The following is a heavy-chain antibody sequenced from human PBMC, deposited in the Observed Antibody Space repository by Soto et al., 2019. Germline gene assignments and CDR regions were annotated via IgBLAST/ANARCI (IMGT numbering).Heavy chain of an antibody. J-gene: IGHJ5*02. Sequence: PSETLSLTCTVSGGSISSSSYYWGWIRQPPGKGLEWIGSIYYSGSTYYNPPLKSRVTISVDTSKNQFSLKLSSVTAADTAVYYCARPITYYDFWSGYPFDPWGQGTLVTVSS. D-gene: IGHD3-3*01. V-gene: IGHV4-39*01. CDR2: IYYSGST. CDR1: GGSISSSSYY. CDR3: ARPITYYDFWSGYPFDP.